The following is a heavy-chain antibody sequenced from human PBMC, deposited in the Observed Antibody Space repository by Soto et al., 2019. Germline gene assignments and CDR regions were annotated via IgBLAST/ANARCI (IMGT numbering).Heavy chain of an antibody. CDR3: ARSGDNCSSTSCYLFDP. V-gene: IGHV1-69*02. CDR2: IIPILGIA. D-gene: IGHD2-2*01. Sequence: ASVKVSCKASGGTFSSYTISWVRQAPGQGLEWMGRIIPILGIANYAQKFQGRVTITADKSTSTAYMGLGSLRSEDTAVYYCARSGDNCSSTSCYLFDPWGQGTLVTVSS. J-gene: IGHJ5*02. CDR1: GGTFSSYT.